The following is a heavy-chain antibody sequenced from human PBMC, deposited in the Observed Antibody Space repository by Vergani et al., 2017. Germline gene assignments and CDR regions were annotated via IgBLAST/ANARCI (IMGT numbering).Heavy chain of an antibody. J-gene: IGHJ4*02. CDR1: GYTFTGYY. D-gene: IGHD3-10*01. CDR3: ARGQYYYAFFDD. CDR2: INPNSCGT. V-gene: IGHV1-2*02. Sequence: QVQLVQSGAEVKKPGASVKVSCKASGYTFTGYYMHWVRQAPGQGLEWMGWINPNSCGTNYAQKFQGRVTMTRDTSISTAYMELSRLRSDDTAVYYCARGQYYYAFFDDWGQGTLVTVSS.